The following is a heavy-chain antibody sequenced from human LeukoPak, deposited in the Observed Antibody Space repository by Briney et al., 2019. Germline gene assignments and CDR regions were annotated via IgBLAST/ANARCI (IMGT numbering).Heavy chain of an antibody. CDR1: GGTFSSYA. Sequence: SVKVSCKASGGTFSSYAISWVRQAPGQGLEWMGGIIPIFDTANYAQKFQGRVTITADESTSTAYMELSSLRSEDTAVYYCAIEEGIAVAGPFDYWGQGTLVTVSS. CDR3: AIEEGIAVAGPFDY. D-gene: IGHD6-19*01. V-gene: IGHV1-69*13. J-gene: IGHJ4*02. CDR2: IIPIFDTA.